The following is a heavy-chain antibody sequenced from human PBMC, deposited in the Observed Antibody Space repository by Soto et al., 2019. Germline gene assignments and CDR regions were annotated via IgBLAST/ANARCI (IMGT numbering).Heavy chain of an antibody. Sequence: RLQGRVTMNTDTSTSTAYMELRSLRSDDTAVYYCARVFGGWGYCDYWGQGTLVTVSS. V-gene: IGHV1-18*01. D-gene: IGHD6-19*01. CDR3: ARVFGGWGYCDY. J-gene: IGHJ4*02.